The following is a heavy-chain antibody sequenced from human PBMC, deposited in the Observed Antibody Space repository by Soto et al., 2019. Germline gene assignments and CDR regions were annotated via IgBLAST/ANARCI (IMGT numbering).Heavy chain of an antibody. CDR2: IYYSGST. D-gene: IGHD5-18*01. Sequence: QVQLQESGPGLVKPSQTLSLTCTVSGGSISSGGYYWSWIRQHPGKGLEWIGYIYYSGSTYYNPSLKSRGTISVDPSKNQFSLKLSSVTAADTAVYYCAREGTAMVPISAFDIWGQGTMVTVSS. CDR3: AREGTAMVPISAFDI. V-gene: IGHV4-31*03. J-gene: IGHJ3*02. CDR1: GGSISSGGYY.